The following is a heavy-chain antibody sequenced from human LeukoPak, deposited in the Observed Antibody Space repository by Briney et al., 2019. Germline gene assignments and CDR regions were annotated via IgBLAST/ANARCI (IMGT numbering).Heavy chain of an antibody. Sequence: GGSLRLSCAASGFTFSSYSMNWVRQAPGKGLEWVSFISSSGTYMYYVDSVKGRFTISRDNAKNSLYLQMNSLRAEDTALYYCAKELQQGSWGMDVWGQGTTVTVSS. CDR1: GFTFSSYS. J-gene: IGHJ6*02. D-gene: IGHD3-10*01. V-gene: IGHV3-21*04. CDR2: ISSSGTYM. CDR3: AKELQQGSWGMDV.